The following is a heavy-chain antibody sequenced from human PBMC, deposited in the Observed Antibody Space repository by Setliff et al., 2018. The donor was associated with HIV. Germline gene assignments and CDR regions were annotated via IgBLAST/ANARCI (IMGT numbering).Heavy chain of an antibody. V-gene: IGHV4-34*01. CDR1: GGSFSGYY. J-gene: IGHJ4*02. CDR3: ARLTTTYYYDSSAYYHPV. D-gene: IGHD3-22*01. Sequence: LSLTCAVYGGSFSGYYWSWIRQPPGKGLEWIGEINHSGSTNYNPSLKSRVTISVDTSKNQFSLRLSSVTAADTAVFYCARLTTTYYYDSSAYYHPVWGQGTQVTVSS. CDR2: INHSGST.